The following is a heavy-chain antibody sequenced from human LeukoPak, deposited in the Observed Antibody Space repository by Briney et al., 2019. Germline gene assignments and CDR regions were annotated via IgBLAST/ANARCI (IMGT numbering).Heavy chain of an antibody. Sequence: PGGSLRLSCAASGFTFSSYGMSWVRQAPGKGLEWVSAISGSGGSTYYADSVKGRFTISRDNSKNTLYLQMNSLRAEDTAVYYCAKDSHYYGSGSYDYWGQGTLVTVSS. J-gene: IGHJ4*02. CDR2: ISGSGGST. CDR3: AKDSHYYGSGSYDY. CDR1: GFTFSSYG. V-gene: IGHV3-23*01. D-gene: IGHD3-10*01.